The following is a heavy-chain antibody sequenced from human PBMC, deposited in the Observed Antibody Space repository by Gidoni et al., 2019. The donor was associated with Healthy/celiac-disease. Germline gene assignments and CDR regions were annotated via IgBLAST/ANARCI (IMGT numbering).Heavy chain of an antibody. Sequence: QVQLMQSGAEVKKPGASVKVSCKASGYTFTSYAMHWVRQAPGQRLEWMGWINAGNGNTKYSQKFQGRVTITRDTSASTAYMELSSLRSEDTAVYYCARDLRSYNWFDPWGQGTLVTVSS. CDR2: INAGNGNT. D-gene: IGHD4-17*01. CDR3: ARDLRSYNWFDP. J-gene: IGHJ5*02. V-gene: IGHV1-3*01. CDR1: GYTFTSYA.